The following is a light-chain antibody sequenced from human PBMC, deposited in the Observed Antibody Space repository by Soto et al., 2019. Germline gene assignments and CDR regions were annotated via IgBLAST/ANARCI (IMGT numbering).Light chain of an antibody. CDR3: QQYNSYAWT. J-gene: IGKJ1*01. CDR2: KAS. Sequence: DIQMTQSPSTLSASVGDRVTITCRASQSISSWLAWYQQKPGKAPKLLIYKASSLESGVPSRFSGCGSGTEFTLTISSLQPDDFATYYCQQYNSYAWTFGQGTQVEIK. V-gene: IGKV1-5*03. CDR1: QSISSW.